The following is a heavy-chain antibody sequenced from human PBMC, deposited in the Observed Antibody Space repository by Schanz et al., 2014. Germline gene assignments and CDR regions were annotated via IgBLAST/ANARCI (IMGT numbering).Heavy chain of an antibody. D-gene: IGHD4-17*01. V-gene: IGHV1-2*02. CDR2: INPNSGGT. J-gene: IGHJ4*02. CDR1: GYTFTTYD. Sequence: QVQLVQSGAEVKKPGASVKVSCKASGYTFTTYDINWVRQATGQGLEWMGWINPNSGGTNYAQKFQGRVTMTRDTSISTAYMELSSLRSDDTAVYYCARELRLEYYFDYWGQGTQVTVSS. CDR3: ARELRLEYYFDY.